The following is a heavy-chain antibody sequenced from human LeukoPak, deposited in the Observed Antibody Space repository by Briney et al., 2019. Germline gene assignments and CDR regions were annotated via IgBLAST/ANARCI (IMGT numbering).Heavy chain of an antibody. CDR2: IIPIFGTA. CDR3: ARDGSPLNYDILTGQVYNWFDP. D-gene: IGHD3-9*01. J-gene: IGHJ5*02. V-gene: IGHV1-69*06. Sequence: VASVKVFCKASGGTFSSYAISWVRQAPGQGLEWMGGIIPIFGTANYAQKFQGRVTITADKSTSTAHMELSSLRSDDTAVYYCARDGSPLNYDILTGQVYNWFDPWGQGTLVTVSS. CDR1: GGTFSSYA.